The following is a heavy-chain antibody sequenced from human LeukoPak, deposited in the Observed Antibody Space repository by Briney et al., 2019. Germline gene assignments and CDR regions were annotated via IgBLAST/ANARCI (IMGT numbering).Heavy chain of an antibody. CDR1: GGSISSYY. CDR3: SRNLYYDFWSGYYSYGMDV. V-gene: IGHV4-59*08. Sequence: SETLSLTCTVSGGSISSYYWSWIRQPPGKGLEWIGYIYYSGSTNYNPSLKSRVTISVDTSKNQFSLKLSSVTAADTAVYYCSRNLYYDFWSGYYSYGMDVWGQGTTVTVSS. J-gene: IGHJ6*02. D-gene: IGHD3-3*01. CDR2: IYYSGST.